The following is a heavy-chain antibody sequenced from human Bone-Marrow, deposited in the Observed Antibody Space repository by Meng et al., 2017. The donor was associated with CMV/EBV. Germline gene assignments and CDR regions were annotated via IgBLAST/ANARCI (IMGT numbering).Heavy chain of an antibody. CDR3: ARELGDILTGYYDY. Sequence: SCAISGDSVSSNSAAWNWIRQSPSRGLEWLGRTYYRSKWYNDYAVSVKSRITINPDTSKNQFSLQLISVTAEDTAVYYCARELGDILTGYYDYWGQGTLVTVSS. CDR2: TYYRSKWYN. V-gene: IGHV6-1*01. D-gene: IGHD3-9*01. CDR1: GDSVSSNSAA. J-gene: IGHJ4*02.